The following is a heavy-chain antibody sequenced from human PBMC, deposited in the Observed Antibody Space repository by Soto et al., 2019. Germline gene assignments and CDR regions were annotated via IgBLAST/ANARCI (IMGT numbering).Heavy chain of an antibody. CDR1: GFTFSTYA. V-gene: IGHV3-30-3*01. D-gene: IGHD4-4*01. CDR2: ISYTGANQ. CDR3: ARDAFIYSRGAYYDH. Sequence: QVRLVESGGGAVQPGDSLRLSCDASGFTFSTYALHWVRQAPGKGLEWVAFISYTGANQYYADSVKGRFTASRDNSKNIASLQMTSLKPVDSAVYYCARDAFIYSRGAYYDHWGQGTLVTVSS. J-gene: IGHJ4*02.